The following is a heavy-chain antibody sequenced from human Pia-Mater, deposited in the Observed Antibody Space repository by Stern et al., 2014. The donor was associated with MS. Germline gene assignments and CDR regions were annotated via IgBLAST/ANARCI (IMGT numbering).Heavy chain of an antibody. Sequence: VQLVESGGGVVPPGRSLRLSCAASGFTFSSYGMHWVRQAPGKGLEWVAVIWYDGSDKYYADSVKGRFTISRDNSKNTLYLQMNSLRAEDTAVYYCARDEGIGGYFDYWGQGTLVTVSS. J-gene: IGHJ4*02. CDR3: ARDEGIGGYFDY. V-gene: IGHV3-33*01. CDR1: GFTFSSYG. CDR2: IWYDGSDK. D-gene: IGHD1-26*01.